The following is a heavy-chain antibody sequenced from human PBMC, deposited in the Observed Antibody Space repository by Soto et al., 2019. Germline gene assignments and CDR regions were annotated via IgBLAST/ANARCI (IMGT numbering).Heavy chain of an antibody. CDR2: ISSSSSYI. V-gene: IGHV3-21*04. CDR1: GFTFSSYS. CDR3: AKDSHWAIISPTHDY. Sequence: GGSLRLSCAASGFTFSSYSMNWVRQAPGKGLEWVSSISSSSSYIYYADSVKGRFTISRDTAKNSLYLQMNSLRAEDTAIYYCAKDSHWAIISPTHDYWGQGTLVTVSS. J-gene: IGHJ4*02. D-gene: IGHD2-2*01.